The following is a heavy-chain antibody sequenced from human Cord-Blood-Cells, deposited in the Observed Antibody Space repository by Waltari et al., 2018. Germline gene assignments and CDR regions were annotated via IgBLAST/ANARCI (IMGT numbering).Heavy chain of an antibody. CDR2: INHSGST. Sequence: QVQLQQWGAGLLKPSETLSLTCAVYGGSFSGYYWSWIRQPPGKGLEWIGEINHSGSTNYNPALKSRVTISVDTSKNQFSLKLSSVTAVDTAVYYCARQRSDFWSGYFPYYFDYWGQGTLVTVSS. J-gene: IGHJ4*02. V-gene: IGHV4-34*01. CDR3: ARQRSDFWSGYFPYYFDY. CDR1: GGSFSGYY. D-gene: IGHD3-3*01.